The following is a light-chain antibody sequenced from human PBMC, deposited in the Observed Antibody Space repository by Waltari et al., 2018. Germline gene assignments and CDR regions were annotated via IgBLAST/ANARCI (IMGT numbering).Light chain of an antibody. CDR1: LVQTRG. CDR2: DDN. CDR3: QVWDSSSEPL. V-gene: IGLV3-21*03. Sequence: SYVLRQPPPVSLAPRTRATIHRGGALVQTRGLPWYQNSAGQAPILVIYDDNDRPSGIPERFSGSSSGNTATLTISRVEAGDEADYYCQVWDSSSEPLFGGGTKLTVL. J-gene: IGLJ3*02.